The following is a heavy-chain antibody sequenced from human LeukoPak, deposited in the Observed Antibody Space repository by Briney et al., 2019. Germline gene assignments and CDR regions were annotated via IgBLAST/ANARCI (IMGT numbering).Heavy chain of an antibody. CDR3: VKDRTGTYTLDY. V-gene: IGHV3-30-3*01. CDR2: ISDDGSRQ. Sequence: GGSLRLSCAATGFTFSNYAIHWGRQAPGKGLEWVVFISDDGSRQHYADSVKGRFTISRDNSKNTLNLQMNSLRAEDTAVYYCVKDRTGTYTLDYWGQGTLVTVSS. J-gene: IGHJ4*02. D-gene: IGHD3-10*01. CDR1: GFTFSNYA.